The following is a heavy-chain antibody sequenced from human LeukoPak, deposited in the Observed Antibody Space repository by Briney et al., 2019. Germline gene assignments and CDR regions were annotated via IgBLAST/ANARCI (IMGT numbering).Heavy chain of an antibody. Sequence: SSETLSLTCAVYGGSFSGYYWSWIRQPPGKGLEWIGEINHSGSTNYNPSLKSRVTISVDTTKNQFSLKLSSVTAADTAVYYCARGITTNWFDPWGQGTLVTVSS. CDR2: INHSGST. V-gene: IGHV4-34*09. D-gene: IGHD3-16*01. CDR3: ARGITTNWFDP. J-gene: IGHJ5*02. CDR1: GGSFSGYY.